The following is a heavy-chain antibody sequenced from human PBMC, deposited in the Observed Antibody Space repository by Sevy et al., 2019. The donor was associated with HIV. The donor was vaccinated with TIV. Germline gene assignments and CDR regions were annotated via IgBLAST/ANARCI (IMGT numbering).Heavy chain of an antibody. CDR1: GGSISSGSYY. D-gene: IGHD1-26*01. CDR3: ASQMDLAVGKLQVSYAFDI. J-gene: IGHJ3*02. Sequence: SETLSLTCTVSGGSISSGSYYWSWIRQPAGKGLEWIGRIYTSGSTNYNPSLQSRVTISVDRSRNQFSLKLRSVTAAVTAVYYSASQMDLAVGKLQVSYAFDIWGQGTMVTVSS. V-gene: IGHV4-61*02. CDR2: IYTSGST.